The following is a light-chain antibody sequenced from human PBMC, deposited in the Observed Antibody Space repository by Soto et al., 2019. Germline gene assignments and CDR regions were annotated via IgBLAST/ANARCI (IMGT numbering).Light chain of an antibody. V-gene: IGKV3-11*01. CDR1: RSVTTF. J-gene: IGKJ4*01. CDR2: DAS. Sequence: EIVLTQSPATLSLSPGERATLSCRASRSVTTFLAWYQQKPGQAPRLLLYDASKRATGVPTMFSGSGSGTDFTLTISSLEPEDFAVYYCQQRTNWPLTFGGGTKVERK. CDR3: QQRTNWPLT.